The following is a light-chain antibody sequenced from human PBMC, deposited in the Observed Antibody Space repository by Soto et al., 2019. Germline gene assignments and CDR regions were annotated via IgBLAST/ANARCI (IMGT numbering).Light chain of an antibody. J-gene: IGKJ1*01. Sequence: EIVMTQSPATLSVSPGERATLSCRASQSVSSYLAWYQQKPGQAPRLLIYGASTRATDIPARFSGSGSGTEFTLTISSLQSEDFAVYYCQQRSNWPPGITFGQGTKVDIK. V-gene: IGKV3-15*01. CDR3: QQRSNWPPGIT. CDR1: QSVSSY. CDR2: GAS.